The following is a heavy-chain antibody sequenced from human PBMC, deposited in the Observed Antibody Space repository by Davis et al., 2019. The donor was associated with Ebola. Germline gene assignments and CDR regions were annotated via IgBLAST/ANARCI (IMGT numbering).Heavy chain of an antibody. CDR2: IEHSGSI. V-gene: IGHV4-39*01. D-gene: IGHD2-21*02. J-gene: IGHJ4*01. CDR1: GGSISSSTHY. Sequence: SETLSLTCTVSGGSISSSTHYCSWIRQPPGTMQKWIGGIEHSGSIYYNPSLKSRVTISADGSKNQLSLKLSSVTAADTAVYYCATDVAMAAIWGVDFCGHGTLLTCSS. CDR3: ATDVAMAAIWGVDF.